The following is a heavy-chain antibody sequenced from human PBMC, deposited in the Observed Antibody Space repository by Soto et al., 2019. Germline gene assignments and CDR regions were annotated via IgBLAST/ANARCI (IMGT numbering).Heavy chain of an antibody. D-gene: IGHD6-13*01. CDR3: ARRRAAAGSPFDY. J-gene: IGHJ4*02. CDR1: GYSLTSYW. V-gene: IGHV5-51*01. Sequence: PGESLKISCKGSGYSLTSYWIGWVRQMPGKGLEWMGIIYPGDSDTRYSPSFQGQVTISADKSISTAYLQWSSLKASDTAMYYCARRRAAAGSPFDYWGQGTLVTVSS. CDR2: IYPGDSDT.